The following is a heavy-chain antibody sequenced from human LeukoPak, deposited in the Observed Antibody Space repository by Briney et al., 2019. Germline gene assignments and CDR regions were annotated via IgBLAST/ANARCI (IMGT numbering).Heavy chain of an antibody. J-gene: IGHJ3*02. CDR1: GGSISNYF. V-gene: IGHV4-59*01. Sequence: SGTLSLTCTVSGGSISNYFWSWIRQPPGKGLEWIGYIYYTGSTNYNPSLKSRVTISVGTSKNQFSLKLSSVTAADTAVYYCARPSRSISTAGAFDIWGQGTMVTVSS. CDR3: ARPSRSISTAGAFDI. D-gene: IGHD3-10*01. CDR2: IYYTGST.